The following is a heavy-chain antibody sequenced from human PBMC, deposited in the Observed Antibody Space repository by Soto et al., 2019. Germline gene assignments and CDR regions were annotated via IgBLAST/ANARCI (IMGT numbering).Heavy chain of an antibody. CDR2: IYYSGST. CDR1: GGSISSYY. Sequence: SETLSLTCTVSGGSISSYYWSWIRQPPGKGLEWIGYIYYSGSTNYNPSLKSRVTISVDTSKNQFSLKLSSVTAADTAVYYCARSTDDSSGWSLDYWGQGTLVTVSS. CDR3: ARSTDDSSGWSLDY. J-gene: IGHJ4*02. D-gene: IGHD6-19*01. V-gene: IGHV4-59*01.